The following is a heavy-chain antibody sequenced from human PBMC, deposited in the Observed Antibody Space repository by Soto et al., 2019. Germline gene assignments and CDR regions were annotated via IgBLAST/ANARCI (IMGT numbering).Heavy chain of an antibody. J-gene: IGHJ3*02. CDR2: ISYDGSNK. D-gene: IGHD1-26*01. CDR3: ARVAREVGTFDI. CDR1: GFTFSSYA. Sequence: GGSLRLSCAASGFTFSSYAMHWVRQAPGKGLEWVAVISYDGSNKYYADSVKGRFTISRDNSKNTLYLQMNSLRAEDTAVYYCARVAREVGTFDIWGQGTMVTVSS. V-gene: IGHV3-30-3*01.